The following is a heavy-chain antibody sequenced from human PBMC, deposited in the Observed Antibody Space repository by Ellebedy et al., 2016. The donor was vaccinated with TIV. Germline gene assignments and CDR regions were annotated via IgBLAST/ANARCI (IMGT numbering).Heavy chain of an antibody. D-gene: IGHD3-3*01. CDR3: ARDSDVTSHYDRLDS. Sequence: PGGSLRLSCAASGFTISSYTINWVRQAPGKGLEWVSSISTTSSYIYYADSVKGRFTISRDNAKNSLYLQMNSLRAEDTAVYSCARDSDVTSHYDRLDSWGQGTLVTVSS. J-gene: IGHJ4*02. CDR1: GFTISSYT. V-gene: IGHV3-21*01. CDR2: ISTTSSYI.